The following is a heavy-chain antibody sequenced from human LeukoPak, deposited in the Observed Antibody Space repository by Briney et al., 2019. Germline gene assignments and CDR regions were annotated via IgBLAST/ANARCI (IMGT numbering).Heavy chain of an antibody. CDR2: ISGGGGST. D-gene: IGHD2-21*01. V-gene: IGHV3-23*01. J-gene: IGHJ4*02. CDR3: AKSDLAYCGGDCYSDY. Sequence: GGSLRLSCAASGFTFSRYAMTWVRQAPGKGLDWVSGISGGGGSTYYADTVKGRFTISRDNSKNTLYLQVNSLRAEDTAVYYCAKSDLAYCGGDCYSDYWGQGTLVTVSS. CDR1: GFTFSRYA.